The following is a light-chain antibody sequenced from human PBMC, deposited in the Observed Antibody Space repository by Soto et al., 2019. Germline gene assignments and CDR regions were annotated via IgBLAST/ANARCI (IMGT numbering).Light chain of an antibody. CDR2: AAS. CDR1: QSLSTSY. CDR3: QQYGSSPT. V-gene: IGKV3-20*01. J-gene: IGKJ5*01. Sequence: EIVLTQSPGTLSLFPGERATLSCRASQSLSTSYLAWYRLKPGQAPRLLIYAASSRASGIQDRFSGSGSGTDFTLTISRLEPEDFAVYYCQQYGSSPTFGQGTRLEIK.